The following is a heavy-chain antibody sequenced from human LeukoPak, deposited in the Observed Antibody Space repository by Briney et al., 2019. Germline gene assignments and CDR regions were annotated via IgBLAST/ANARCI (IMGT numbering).Heavy chain of an antibody. CDR1: GFTFSSYS. D-gene: IGHD6-13*01. CDR3: ARDQAGSSSWYSAFDI. CDR2: ISSSSSTI. V-gene: IGHV3-48*02. J-gene: IGHJ3*02. Sequence: PGGSLRLSCAASGFTFSSYSMNWVRQAPGKGLEWVSYISSSSSTIYYADSVRGRFTISRDNAKNSLYLQMNSLRDEDTAVYYCARDQAGSSSWYSAFDIWGQGTMVTVSS.